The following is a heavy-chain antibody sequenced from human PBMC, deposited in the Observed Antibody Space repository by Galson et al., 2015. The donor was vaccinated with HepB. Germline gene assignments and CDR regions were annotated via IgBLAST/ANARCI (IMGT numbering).Heavy chain of an antibody. Sequence: SLRLSCATSGFIFNYYSMNWVRQAPGKGLEWVSHISSSADTTEYADSVRGRFIMSRDNAKNSVYLQMNSLRDDDTAVYYCARDPPQEFDSYNSGFDFWGQGTLVTVSS. CDR2: ISSSADTT. CDR1: GFIFNYYS. V-gene: IGHV3-48*02. D-gene: IGHD3-10*01. J-gene: IGHJ4*02. CDR3: ARDPPQEFDSYNSGFDF.